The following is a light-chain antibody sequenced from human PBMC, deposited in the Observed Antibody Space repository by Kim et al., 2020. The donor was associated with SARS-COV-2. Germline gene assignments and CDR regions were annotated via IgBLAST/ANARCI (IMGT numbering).Light chain of an antibody. CDR1: ALPKQY. Sequence: QGQTARITCSGGALPKQYAYCVQKKPGQTPVVVIYEDTERPSGIPERFSGSTSGTTVTLTISGVQAEDEADYYCQSADSSDTFWVFGGGTKVTVL. V-gene: IGLV3-25*03. CDR2: EDT. CDR3: QSADSSDTFWV. J-gene: IGLJ3*02.